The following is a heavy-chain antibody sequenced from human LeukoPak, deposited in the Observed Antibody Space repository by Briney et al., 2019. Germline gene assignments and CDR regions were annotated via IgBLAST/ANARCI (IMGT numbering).Heavy chain of an antibody. CDR1: GFTFSSYW. Sequence: GGSLRLSCAASGFTFSSYWMSWVRQAPGKGLEWVSSISSSSSYIYYADSVKGRFTISRDNAKNSLYLQMNSLRAEDTAVYYCARAFISGGRWFDPWGQGTLVTVSS. CDR3: ARAFISGGRWFDP. D-gene: IGHD3-16*01. V-gene: IGHV3-21*01. J-gene: IGHJ5*02. CDR2: ISSSSSYI.